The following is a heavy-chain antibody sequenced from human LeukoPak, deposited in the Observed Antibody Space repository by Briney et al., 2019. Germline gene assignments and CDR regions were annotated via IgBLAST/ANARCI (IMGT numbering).Heavy chain of an antibody. D-gene: IGHD3-3*01. J-gene: IGHJ6*03. CDR3: ARDSAYDFWSGYWGLGYYYYMDV. CDR1: GYTFTGYY. CDR2: INPNSGGT. Sequence: SVKVSCKASGYTFTGYYMHWVRQAPGQGLEWMGWINPNSGGTNYAQKFQGRVTMTRDTSISTAYMELSRLRSDDTAVYYCARDSAYDFWSGYWGLGYYYYMDVWGKGTTVTVSS. V-gene: IGHV1-2*02.